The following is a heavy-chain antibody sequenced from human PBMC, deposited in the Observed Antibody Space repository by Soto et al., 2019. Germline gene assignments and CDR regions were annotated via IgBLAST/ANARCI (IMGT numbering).Heavy chain of an antibody. CDR3: AKDDSRGYYYYYGMDG. CDR2: ISSSSSYI. Sequence: GGSLRLSCAASGFTFSSYSMNWVRQAPGKGLEWVSSISSSSSYIYYADSVKGRFTISRDNAKNSLYLQMNSLRAEDTAVYYCAKDDSRGYYYYYGMDGWGQGTTVTVSS. J-gene: IGHJ6*02. D-gene: IGHD4-4*01. CDR1: GFTFSSYS. V-gene: IGHV3-21*01.